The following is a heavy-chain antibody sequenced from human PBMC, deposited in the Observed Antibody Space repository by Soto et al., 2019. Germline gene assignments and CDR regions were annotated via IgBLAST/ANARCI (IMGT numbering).Heavy chain of an antibody. J-gene: IGHJ4*02. D-gene: IGHD1-7*01. V-gene: IGHV3-23*01. CDR3: AGWNYDY. CDR1: GFTFEDFA. CDR2: ISQSAGGNT. Sequence: GGSLRLSCAASGFTFEDFAMNWVRQAPGKGLEWVSSISQSAGGNTYYADSVKGRFTISRDDSKNTLYLQMDSLRPGDTAQYYCAGWNYDYWGQGTQVTVSS.